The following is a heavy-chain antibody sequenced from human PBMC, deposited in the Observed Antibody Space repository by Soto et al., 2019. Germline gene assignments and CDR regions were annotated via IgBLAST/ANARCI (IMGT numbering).Heavy chain of an antibody. D-gene: IGHD3-22*01. CDR2: IWHDGGDK. Sequence: QVQLVESGGGVVQPGRSLRLSCAASGFTFSYYGMHWVRQAPGKGLEWVALIWHDGGDKFYTDSVKGRFTISRDNSQNSLYLQMNSLRAEDTAVYYCARDDDTSEHYSFADLWGQGTLVTVSS. V-gene: IGHV3-33*01. CDR1: GFTFSYYG. CDR3: ARDDDTSEHYSFADL. J-gene: IGHJ5*02.